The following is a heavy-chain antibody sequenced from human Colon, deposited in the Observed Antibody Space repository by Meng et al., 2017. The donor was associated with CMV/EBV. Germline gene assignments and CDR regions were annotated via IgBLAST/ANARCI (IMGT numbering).Heavy chain of an antibody. D-gene: IGHD2-2*01. J-gene: IGHJ6*02. Sequence: SVKVSCKASGGTLGSYAVSWVRQAPGQGLEWMGGIVPAFQRANYAQNFQDRIAITADKSTNTVYLEMISLTSEDTAFYYCATGTANCDACSYNMDVWGQGTTVTVSS. V-gene: IGHV1-69*06. CDR3: ATGTANCDACSYNMDV. CDR1: GGTLGSYA. CDR2: IVPAFQRA.